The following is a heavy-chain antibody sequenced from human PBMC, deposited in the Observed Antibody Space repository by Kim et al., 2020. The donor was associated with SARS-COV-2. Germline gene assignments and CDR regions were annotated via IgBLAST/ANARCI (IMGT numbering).Heavy chain of an antibody. D-gene: IGHD2-2*01. CDR2: IYYSGST. V-gene: IGHV4-39*01. CDR3: ARPGDVVPAATGFPAFDI. Sequence: SETLSLTCTVSGGSISSSSYYWGWIRQPPGKGLEWIGSIYYSGSTYYNPSLKSRVTISVDTSKNQFSLKLSSVTAADTAVYYCARPGDVVPAATGFPAFDIWGQGTMVTVSS. CDR1: GGSISSSSYY. J-gene: IGHJ3*02.